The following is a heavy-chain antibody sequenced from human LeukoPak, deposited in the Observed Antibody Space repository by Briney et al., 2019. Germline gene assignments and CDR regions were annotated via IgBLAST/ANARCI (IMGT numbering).Heavy chain of an antibody. D-gene: IGHD1-26*01. CDR3: ARDLSPSGSFVAFDI. CDR2: IYYSGIT. V-gene: IGHV4-59*01. Sequence: PETLSLTCTVSGGSISTYFWAWIRQTPDKGLEWIGFIYYSGITNYNPSLESRVTMSVDTSNNQFFLNLNSVTAADTAVYYCARDLSPSGSFVAFDIWGQGTMVTVSS. CDR1: GGSISTYF. J-gene: IGHJ3*02.